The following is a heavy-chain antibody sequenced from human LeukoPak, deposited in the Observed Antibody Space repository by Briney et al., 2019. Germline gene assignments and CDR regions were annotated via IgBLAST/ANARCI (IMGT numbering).Heavy chain of an antibody. CDR2: ISAYGGNT. V-gene: IGHV1-18*01. J-gene: IGHJ4*02. Sequence: AASVKVSCKPSGYTFISYGFSWVRQAPGHGRKWLGWISAYGGNTKSAQKFQGRVTLPTDTSTSTAYMELRSLRSDDTAIYYCARDAYGSGKGYFDYWGQGSLVTVSS. CDR1: GYTFISYG. CDR3: ARDAYGSGKGYFDY. D-gene: IGHD3-10*01.